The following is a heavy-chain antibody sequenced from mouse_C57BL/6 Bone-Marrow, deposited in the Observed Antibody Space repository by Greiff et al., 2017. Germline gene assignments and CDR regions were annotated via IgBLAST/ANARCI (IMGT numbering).Heavy chain of an antibody. D-gene: IGHD1-1*01. CDR1: GYTFTSYW. Sequence: QVQLQQSGAELVKPGASVKLSCKASGYTFTSYWMHWVKQRPGQGLEWIGMIHPNSGSTNYNEKFKSKATLTVDKSSSTAYMQLSSLTSEDSAVYYCARSGYYGSSDYWGQGTTLTVSS. CDR3: ARSGYYGSSDY. V-gene: IGHV1-64*01. CDR2: IHPNSGST. J-gene: IGHJ2*01.